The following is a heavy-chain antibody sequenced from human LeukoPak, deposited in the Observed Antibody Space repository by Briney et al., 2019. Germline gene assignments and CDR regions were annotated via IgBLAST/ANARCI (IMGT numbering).Heavy chain of an antibody. CDR3: RTFGGVIAPDY. J-gene: IGHJ4*02. D-gene: IGHD3-16*02. Sequence: SETLSLTCGVSGGSFSGYYWSWIRQPPGKGLEWIGEINHSGSTNYNPSLKSRVTISVDTSKNQFSLKLSSVTAADTAVYYCRTFGGVIAPDYWGQGTLVTVSS. V-gene: IGHV4-34*01. CDR2: INHSGST. CDR1: GGSFSGYY.